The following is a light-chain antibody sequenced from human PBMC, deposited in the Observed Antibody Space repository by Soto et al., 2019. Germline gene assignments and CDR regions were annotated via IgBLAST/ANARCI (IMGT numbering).Light chain of an antibody. J-gene: IGLJ1*01. Sequence: QSVLTQPRSVSGSPGQSVTISCTGTISDIEGYNYVSWYQHHPGKAPKLLISDVTKRPSWVPDRFSGSKSGSTASLTISELQAEDEAVYYCNSYVAGSNVFGTGTKVTVL. V-gene: IGLV2-11*01. CDR3: NSYVAGSNV. CDR1: ISDIEGYNY. CDR2: DVT.